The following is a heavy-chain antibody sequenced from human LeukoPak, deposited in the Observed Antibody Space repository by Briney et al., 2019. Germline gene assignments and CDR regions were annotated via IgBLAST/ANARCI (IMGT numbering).Heavy chain of an antibody. Sequence: ASVKVSCKASGYTFTGYYMHWVRQAPGQGLEWMGWINPNSGGTNYAQKFQGRVTMTRDTSISTAYMELSRLRSEDTAVYYCARDKVRWAVAGTRAFDIWGQGTMVTVSS. V-gene: IGHV1-2*02. D-gene: IGHD6-19*01. CDR1: GYTFTGYY. CDR3: ARDKVRWAVAGTRAFDI. J-gene: IGHJ3*02. CDR2: INPNSGGT.